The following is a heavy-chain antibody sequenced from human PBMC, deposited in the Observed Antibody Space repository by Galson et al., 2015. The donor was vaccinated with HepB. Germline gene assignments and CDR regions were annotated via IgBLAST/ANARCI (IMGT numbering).Heavy chain of an antibody. CDR3: ASYTATTDFYAMDV. CDR2: IYCTGKT. Sequence: LSLTCTVSGGSISSASYFWTWIRQPPGKGLEWIGYIYCTGKTYYNPSLESRLSIAIDTSENQFSLRLTAVTAADTAVYYCASYTATTDFYAMDVWGQGTTVTVSS. D-gene: IGHD4-17*01. J-gene: IGHJ6*02. CDR1: GGSISSASYF. V-gene: IGHV4-30-4*01.